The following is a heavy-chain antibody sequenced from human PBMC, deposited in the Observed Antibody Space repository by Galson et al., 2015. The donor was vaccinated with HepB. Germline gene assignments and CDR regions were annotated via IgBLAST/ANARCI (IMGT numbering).Heavy chain of an antibody. V-gene: IGHV1-8*01. Sequence: SVKVSCKASGYTFTSYDINWVRQATGQGLEWMGWMNPNSGNTGYAQKFQGRVTMTRNTSISTAYMELSSLRSEDTAVYYCASLIGSAGSGWYGEFDYWGQGTLVTVSS. CDR3: ASLIGSAGSGWYGEFDY. D-gene: IGHD6-19*01. CDR2: MNPNSGNT. CDR1: GYTFTSYD. J-gene: IGHJ4*02.